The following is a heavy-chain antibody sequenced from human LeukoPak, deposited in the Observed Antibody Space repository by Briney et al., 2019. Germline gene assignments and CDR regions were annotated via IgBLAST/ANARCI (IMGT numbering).Heavy chain of an antibody. Sequence: PGGSLRLSCAASGFTFSSYSMNWVRQAPGKGLEWVSSISSSSSYIYYADSVKGRFTISRDNAKNSLSLQMNSLRAEDTAVYYCARRAGAYSHPYDYWGQGTLVTASS. D-gene: IGHD4/OR15-4a*01. CDR3: ARRAGAYSHPYDY. J-gene: IGHJ4*02. V-gene: IGHV3-21*01. CDR1: GFTFSSYS. CDR2: ISSSSSYI.